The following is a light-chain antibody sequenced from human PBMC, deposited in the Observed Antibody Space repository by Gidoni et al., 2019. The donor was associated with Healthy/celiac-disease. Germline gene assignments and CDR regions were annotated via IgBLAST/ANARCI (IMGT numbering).Light chain of an antibody. CDR3: EQTNSFPALT. V-gene: IGKV1-12*01. Sequence: DIQLTQPPSSVSASVGDRVTITCRASQGISSLLAWYQQKPGKGPKLLIYAASSPQSGVPSRYSGRGAGRDITLTISRLQTENLATYYSEQTNSFPALTFGGGTKVEIK. CDR2: AAS. J-gene: IGKJ4*01. CDR1: QGISSL.